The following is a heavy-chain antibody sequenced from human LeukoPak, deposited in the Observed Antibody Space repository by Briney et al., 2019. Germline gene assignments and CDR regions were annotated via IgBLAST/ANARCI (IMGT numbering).Heavy chain of an antibody. CDR3: AREYYDSGSYSGNFDD. CDR2: ISNDGSSK. Sequence: PGRSLRLSCAASGFTFSSYAIHWVRQAPGKGLEWVTFISNDGSSKSYADSVKGRFTISRDNSKNTLYLQMNSLRVEDAAVYYCAREYYDSGSYSGNFDDWGQGTLVTVSS. CDR1: GFTFSSYA. J-gene: IGHJ4*02. D-gene: IGHD3-10*01. V-gene: IGHV3-30-3*01.